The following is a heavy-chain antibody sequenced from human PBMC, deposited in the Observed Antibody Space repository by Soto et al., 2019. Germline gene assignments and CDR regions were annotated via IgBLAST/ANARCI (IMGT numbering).Heavy chain of an antibody. V-gene: IGHV3-30*18. CDR3: AKDLGHGGRGAFDI. CDR2: ISYDGSNK. CDR1: GFTFSTYG. D-gene: IGHD7-27*01. Sequence: QVQLVESGGGVVQPGRSLRLSCAASGFTFSTYGMHWVRQAPGKGLEWVAVISYDGSNKYYGDSVKGRFTISRDNSKNTLYLQMNSLRAEDTAVYYCAKDLGHGGRGAFDIWGQGTMVTVSS. J-gene: IGHJ3*02.